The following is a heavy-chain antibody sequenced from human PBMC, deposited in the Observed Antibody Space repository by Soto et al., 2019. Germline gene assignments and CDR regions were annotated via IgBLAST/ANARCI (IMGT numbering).Heavy chain of an antibody. D-gene: IGHD3-22*01. CDR2: IYSGGST. CDR3: ARYYYDSSGLRY. J-gene: IGHJ4*02. CDR1: GFTVSSNY. Sequence: LRLSCAASGFTVSSNYMSWVRQAPGKGLEWVSVIYSGGSTYYADSVKGRFTISRDNSKNTLYLQMNSLRAEDTAVYYCARYYYDSSGLRYWGQGTLVTVSS. V-gene: IGHV3-66*01.